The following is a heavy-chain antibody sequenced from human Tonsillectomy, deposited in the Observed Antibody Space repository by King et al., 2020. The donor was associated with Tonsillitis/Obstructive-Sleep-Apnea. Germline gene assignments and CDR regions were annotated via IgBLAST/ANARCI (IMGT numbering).Heavy chain of an antibody. Sequence: VQLVESGGGLVQPGGSLRLSCAASGFTFSSYAMHWVRQAPGKGLEFVSAINYDGSSTYYANSVKGRFTISRDNSKNTLYLQMGSLRPEDTAVYYCAREAYDISGSCDYWGQGTLVTVSS. CDR1: GFTFSSYA. CDR3: AREAYDISGSCDY. D-gene: IGHD3-22*01. J-gene: IGHJ4*02. CDR2: INYDGSST. V-gene: IGHV3-64*01.